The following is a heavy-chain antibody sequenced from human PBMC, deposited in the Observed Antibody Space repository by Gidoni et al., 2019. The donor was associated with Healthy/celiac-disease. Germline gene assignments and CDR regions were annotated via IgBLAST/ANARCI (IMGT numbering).Heavy chain of an antibody. D-gene: IGHD1-7*01. Sequence: QVKLVQSGPEVEKPGASVKVSGTASGYTFTGYYMHWVRQSPGQGREWMGWLNPNSGGTTYAQKFQGSVTMTRYTSISTAYMELSRLRSDDTAVYYCARALELTIDYWGQGTLVTVSS. CDR3: ARALELTIDY. CDR1: GYTFTGYY. J-gene: IGHJ4*02. CDR2: LNPNSGGT. V-gene: IGHV1-2*02.